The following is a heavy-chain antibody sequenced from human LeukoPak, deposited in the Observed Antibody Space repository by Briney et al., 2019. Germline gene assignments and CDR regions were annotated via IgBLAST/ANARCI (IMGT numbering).Heavy chain of an antibody. CDR3: ARDNTVPYFAY. CDR1: GFPFSNYE. D-gene: IGHD4-11*01. V-gene: IGHV3-48*03. CDR2: ISSVGSSI. Sequence: GGSLRLSCAASGFPFSNYEMNWVRQAPGKGLEWLSYISSVGSSIYYADSVRGRFTISRDNAKNSLYLQMNSLRAEDTAVYYCARDNTVPYFAYWGQGTLVTVSS. J-gene: IGHJ4*02.